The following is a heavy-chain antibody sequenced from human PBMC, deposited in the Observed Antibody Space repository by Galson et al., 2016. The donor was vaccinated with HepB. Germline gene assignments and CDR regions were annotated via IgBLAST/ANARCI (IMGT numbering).Heavy chain of an antibody. D-gene: IGHD1-1*01. Sequence: SLRLSCAASGFTFSDYYMSWIRQAPGKGLEWVSYIYSSDTAIYYADSVKGRFTISRDNAKNSLYLQMNSLRAEDTAVYYCAREMRNWNEVGDYFDYWGQGTLATVSS. V-gene: IGHV3-11*01. CDR3: AREMRNWNEVGDYFDY. CDR1: GFTFSDYY. CDR2: IYSSDTAI. J-gene: IGHJ4*02.